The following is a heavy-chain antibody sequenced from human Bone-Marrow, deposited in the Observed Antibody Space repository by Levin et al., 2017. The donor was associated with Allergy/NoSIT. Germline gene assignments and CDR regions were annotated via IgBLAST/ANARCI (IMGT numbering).Heavy chain of an antibody. V-gene: IGHV2-5*01. CDR1: GFSLTTSGLL. CDR3: AHKRTVTSFDY. D-gene: IGHD4-17*01. J-gene: IGHJ4*02. Sequence: SGPTLVKPTQTLTLTCTFSGFSLTTSGLLVGWIRQPPGKAPEWLAIIYWNDDKRYSPSLRSRLTISKDTSKNQVVLIMTNMDPVDTATYYCAHKRTVTSFDYWGQGTLVTVSS. CDR2: IYWNDDK.